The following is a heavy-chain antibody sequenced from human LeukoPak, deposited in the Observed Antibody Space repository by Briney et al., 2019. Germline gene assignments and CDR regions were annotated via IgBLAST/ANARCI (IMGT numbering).Heavy chain of an antibody. CDR3: AKDLRYGDPTPFDY. Sequence: PGGSLRLSCAVSGFTFSSYAVSWVRQAPGKGLEWVSAISGSGGSTYYADSVKGRFTISRDNSKNTLYLQMNSLRAEDTAVYYCAKDLRYGDPTPFDYWGQGTLVTVSS. CDR1: GFTFSSYA. J-gene: IGHJ4*02. CDR2: ISGSGGST. D-gene: IGHD4-17*01. V-gene: IGHV3-23*01.